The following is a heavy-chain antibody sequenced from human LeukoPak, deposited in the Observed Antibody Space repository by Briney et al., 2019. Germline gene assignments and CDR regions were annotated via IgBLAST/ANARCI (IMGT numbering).Heavy chain of an antibody. CDR3: AKLVEMATVY. V-gene: IGHV3-23*01. CDR1: GFTFISHA. CDR2: ISGSGGST. Sequence: PGGSLRLSCAASGFTFISHAMSWVRQAPGRGLEWVSAISGSGGSTYYADSVKGRFTISRDNSKNTLYLQINSLRAEDTAVYYCAKLVEMATVYWGQGTLVTVSS. D-gene: IGHD5-24*01. J-gene: IGHJ4*02.